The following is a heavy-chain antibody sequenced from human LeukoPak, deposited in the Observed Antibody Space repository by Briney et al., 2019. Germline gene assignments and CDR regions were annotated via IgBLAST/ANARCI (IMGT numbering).Heavy chain of an antibody. J-gene: IGHJ4*02. CDR1: GGSISSYY. Sequence: SETLSLTCTVSGGSISSYYWSWIRQPPGKGLEWSGYIYYSGSTNYNPSLKSRVTISVDTSKNQFSLKLSSVTAADTAVYYCASNYYDSSGFDYWGQGTLVTVSS. V-gene: IGHV4-59*08. D-gene: IGHD3-22*01. CDR3: ASNYYDSSGFDY. CDR2: IYYSGST.